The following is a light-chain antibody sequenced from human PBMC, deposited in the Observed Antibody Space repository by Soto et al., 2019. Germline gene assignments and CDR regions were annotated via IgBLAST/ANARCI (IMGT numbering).Light chain of an antibody. Sequence: EIELTQSPGTLSLSPGERTTLSCRASQSISSSYLAWYQQKPGQAPRLLVYGASSRATGIPDRFSGSGSGTDFTLTISRLEPEDFALYYCQQYSSTFWTLGQGTKVEIK. J-gene: IGKJ1*01. CDR3: QQYSSTFWT. CDR1: QSISSSY. V-gene: IGKV3-20*01. CDR2: GAS.